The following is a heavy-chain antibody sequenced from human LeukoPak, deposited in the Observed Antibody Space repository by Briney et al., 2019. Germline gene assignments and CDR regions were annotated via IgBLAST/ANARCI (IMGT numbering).Heavy chain of an antibody. CDR1: GFTFSTYW. J-gene: IGHJ4*02. CDR3: ARDRGADRFDY. D-gene: IGHD3-10*01. CDR2: IKQDGSET. Sequence: GGSLRLSCAASGFTFSTYWMSWVRQTPGKGLEWVANIKQDGSETYYVDSMRGRFTISRDNAKNSLYLQMNGLRVEDTAVYYCARDRGADRFDYWGQGTLVTVSS. V-gene: IGHV3-7*01.